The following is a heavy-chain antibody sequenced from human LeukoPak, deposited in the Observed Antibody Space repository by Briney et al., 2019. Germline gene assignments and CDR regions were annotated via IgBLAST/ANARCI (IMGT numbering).Heavy chain of an antibody. Sequence: GGSLRLSCAASGFTFSSYSMNWVRQAPGKGLEWVSSISSSSSYIYYADSVKGRFTISRDNAKNSLYLQMNSLRAEDTDVYYCTRDVGASAPDAFDIWGQGTMVTVSS. CDR3: TRDVGASAPDAFDI. D-gene: IGHD1-26*01. CDR2: ISSSSSYI. J-gene: IGHJ3*02. CDR1: GFTFSSYS. V-gene: IGHV3-21*01.